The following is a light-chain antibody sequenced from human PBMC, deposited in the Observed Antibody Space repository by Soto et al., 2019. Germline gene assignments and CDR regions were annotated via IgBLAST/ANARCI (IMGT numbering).Light chain of an antibody. J-gene: IGKJ1*01. Sequence: DIQMTQSPPTLSASVGDRVSITCRASQTISDWLAWYQQKSGRAPKLLVYKASTLKSEVPSRFSGSGSGTEFTLTISSLQPDDFATYYCQQYDNYPWTFGQGTKVEI. V-gene: IGKV1-5*03. CDR1: QTISDW. CDR2: KAS. CDR3: QQYDNYPWT.